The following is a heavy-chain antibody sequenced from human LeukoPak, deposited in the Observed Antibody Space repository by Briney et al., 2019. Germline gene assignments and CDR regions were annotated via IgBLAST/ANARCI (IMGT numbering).Heavy chain of an antibody. Sequence: GASVKVSCKASGYTFTGYYMHWVRQAPGQGLEWMGRINPNSGGTNYAQKFQGRVTMTRDTSISTAYMELRRLRSDDTAVYYCARDGGAGWSAFDYWGQRTLVTVSS. CDR3: ARDGGAGWSAFDY. CDR2: INPNSGGT. J-gene: IGHJ4*02. CDR1: GYTFTGYY. V-gene: IGHV1-2*06. D-gene: IGHD6-19*01.